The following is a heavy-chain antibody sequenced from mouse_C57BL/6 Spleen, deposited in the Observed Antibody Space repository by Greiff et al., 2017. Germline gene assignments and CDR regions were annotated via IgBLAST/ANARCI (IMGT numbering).Heavy chain of an antibody. CDR1: GYTFTDYN. CDR2: INPNNGGT. D-gene: IGHD1-1*01. Sequence: VQLKESGPELVKPGASVKMSCKASGYTFTDYNMHWVKQSHGKSLEWIGYINPNNGGTSYNQKFKGKATLTVNKSSSTAYMDLRSLTSEDPAVYYCALITTVVATNWGQGTTLTVSS. J-gene: IGHJ2*01. V-gene: IGHV1-22*01. CDR3: ALITTVVATN.